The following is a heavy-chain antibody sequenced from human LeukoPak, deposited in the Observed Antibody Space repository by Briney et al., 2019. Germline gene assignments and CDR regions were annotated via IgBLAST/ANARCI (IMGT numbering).Heavy chain of an antibody. Sequence: PGGSLRLSCAASGFTFSSYSMNWVRQAPGQGLEWVSSISSSSSYIYYADSVKGRFTISRDNAKNSLYLQMNSLRAEDTAVYYCARVLGGTLDQGGFDYWGQGTLVTVSS. CDR3: ARVLGGTLDQGGFDY. CDR2: ISSSSSYI. CDR1: GFTFSSYS. D-gene: IGHD1-7*01. V-gene: IGHV3-21*01. J-gene: IGHJ4*02.